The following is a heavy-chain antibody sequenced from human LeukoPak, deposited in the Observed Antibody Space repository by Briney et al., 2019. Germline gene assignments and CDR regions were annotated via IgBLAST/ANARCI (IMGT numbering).Heavy chain of an antibody. V-gene: IGHV3-21*01. D-gene: IGHD2-15*01. CDR2: ISSSGGYI. Sequence: PGGSLRLSCAASGFTFSTYCMNWVRQAPGKGLEWVSSISSSGGYIYYADSVEGRFTISRDNAKHSLYLQMNSLRADDTAVCYCARCSGGSCYRSDDYWGQGTLVTVSS. CDR1: GFTFSTYC. J-gene: IGHJ4*02. CDR3: ARCSGGSCYRSDDY.